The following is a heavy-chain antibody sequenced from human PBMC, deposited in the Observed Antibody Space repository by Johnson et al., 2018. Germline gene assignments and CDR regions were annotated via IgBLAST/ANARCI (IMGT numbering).Heavy chain of an antibody. D-gene: IGHD4-17*01. CDR3: AREYYGDYRGNDAFDI. CDR1: GGSISSGDYY. V-gene: IGHV4-30-4*01. CDR2: IHYSGST. Sequence: QVQLQESGPGLVKPSQTLSLTCTVSGGSISSGDYYWSWIRQPPGKGLEWIGYIHYSGSTYYNPSLKSRVTIPVNTSKNQFSLKLSSVTAADTAVYYCAREYYGDYRGNDAFDIWGQGTMVTVSS. J-gene: IGHJ3*02.